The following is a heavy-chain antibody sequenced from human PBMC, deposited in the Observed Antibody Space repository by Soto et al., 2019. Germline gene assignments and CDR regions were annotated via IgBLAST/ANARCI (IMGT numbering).Heavy chain of an antibody. V-gene: IGHV3-30-3*01. J-gene: IGHJ6*02. D-gene: IGHD3-10*01. Sequence: PGGSLRLSCAASGFTFSSYAMHWVRQAPGKGLEWVAVISYDGSNKYYADSVKGRFTISRDNSKNTLYLQMNSLRAEDTAVYYYARAMVRGVIRYYYYGMGVWGQGTTVTVSS. CDR3: ARAMVRGVIRYYYYGMGV. CDR2: ISYDGSNK. CDR1: GFTFSSYA.